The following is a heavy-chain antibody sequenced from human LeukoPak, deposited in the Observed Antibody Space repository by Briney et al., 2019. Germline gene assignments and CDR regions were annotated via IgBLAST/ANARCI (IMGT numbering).Heavy chain of an antibody. J-gene: IGHJ6*03. CDR3: ARETYYYGSGPLDYYYYMDV. CDR2: IYTSGST. V-gene: IGHV4-4*07. D-gene: IGHD3-10*01. CDR1: GGSISSYY. Sequence: SETLSLTCTVSGGSISSYYWSWIRQPAGKGLEWIGRIYTSGSTNYNPSLKSRVTMSVDTSKNQFSLKLSSVTAADTAVYYCARETYYYGSGPLDYYYYMDVWGKGTTVTISS.